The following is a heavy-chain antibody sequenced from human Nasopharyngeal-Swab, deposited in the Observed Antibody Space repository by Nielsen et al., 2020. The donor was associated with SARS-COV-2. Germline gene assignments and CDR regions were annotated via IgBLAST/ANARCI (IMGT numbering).Heavy chain of an antibody. V-gene: IGHV3-48*01. D-gene: IGHD2-2*01. Sequence: GESLKISCAASGFTFSSYSMNWVRQAPGKGLEWVSYISSSSSTIYYADSVKGRFTISRDNAKNSLYLQMNSLRAEDTAVYYCARGGADCSSPSCYVSYYYYYMDVWGKGTTVTVSS. CDR3: ARGGADCSSPSCYVSYYYYYMDV. CDR2: ISSSSSTI. J-gene: IGHJ6*03. CDR1: GFTFSSYS.